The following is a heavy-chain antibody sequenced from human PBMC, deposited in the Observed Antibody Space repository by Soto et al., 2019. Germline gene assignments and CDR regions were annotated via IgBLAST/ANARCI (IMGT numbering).Heavy chain of an antibody. CDR1: GASIRDGDYY. Sequence: SETLSLTCSVSGASIRDGDYYWSWLRQPPGKGPEWIGIIDYTGGTHYNPTLTGPVSMSVDTSANQFSLKVNFVTAADSAVYYCARVGYGDYGRGYYFDFWGPGILVTVSS. CDR2: IDYTGGT. J-gene: IGHJ4*02. CDR3: ARVGYGDYGRGYYFDF. D-gene: IGHD4-17*01. V-gene: IGHV4-30-4*01.